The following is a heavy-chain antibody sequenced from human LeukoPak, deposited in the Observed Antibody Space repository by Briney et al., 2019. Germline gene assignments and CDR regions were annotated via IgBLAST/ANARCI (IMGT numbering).Heavy chain of an antibody. CDR2: IYSGGST. Sequence: GGSLRLSCAASGFTLSSNYMNWVRQAPGKGLEWVSVIYSGGSTYYADSVKGRFTISRDDSKNTLSLQMNSLRVEDTATYYCARDLAWGAFDYWGQGTLVTVSS. D-gene: IGHD7-27*01. J-gene: IGHJ4*02. V-gene: IGHV3-53*01. CDR3: ARDLAWGAFDY. CDR1: GFTLSSNY.